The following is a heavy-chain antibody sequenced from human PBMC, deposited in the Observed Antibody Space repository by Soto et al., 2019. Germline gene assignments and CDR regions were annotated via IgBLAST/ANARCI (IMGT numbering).Heavy chain of an antibody. D-gene: IGHD2-2*01. CDR3: AHGSCTSADCYPNPYLDY. Sequence: QITLKESGPTLVTPTQTLTLTCTFSGFSLSTSAEGVGCIRQPPGTALEWLALIYWDGDERYSPSLKSRLTITKDTSKNQVVHTMTNMDPADTATYSCAHGSCTSADCYPNPYLDYWGQGILVSVSS. CDR2: IYWDGDE. CDR1: GFSLSTSAEG. V-gene: IGHV2-5*02. J-gene: IGHJ4*02.